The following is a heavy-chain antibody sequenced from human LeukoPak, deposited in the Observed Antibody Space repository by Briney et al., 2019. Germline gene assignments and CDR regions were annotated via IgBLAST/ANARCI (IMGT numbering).Heavy chain of an antibody. Sequence: GGSLRLSCAASGFTFSSYEMKWVRQAPGKGLEWVSYISSSGSTIYYAESVKGRFTISRDNAKNSLYLQMNSLRAEDTAVYYCAKDQSGYSYGSTLRYYYYYYMDVWGKGTTVTISS. V-gene: IGHV3-48*03. CDR3: AKDQSGYSYGSTLRYYYYYYMDV. D-gene: IGHD5-18*01. J-gene: IGHJ6*03. CDR2: ISSSGSTI. CDR1: GFTFSSYE.